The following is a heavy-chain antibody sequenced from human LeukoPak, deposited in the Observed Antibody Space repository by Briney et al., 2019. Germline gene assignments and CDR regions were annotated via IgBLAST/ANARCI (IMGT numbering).Heavy chain of an antibody. CDR1: GFTFGTYS. V-gene: IGHV3-21*01. CDR2: ISSSSSHM. Sequence: GGSLRLSCAASGFTFGTYSMNWVRQAPGKGLEWISSISSSSSHMYYADSVRGRFTISRDNAKNSLYLQMNSLRVEDTAVYYCARDSRYYFDYWGQGTLVTVSS. D-gene: IGHD6-25*01. J-gene: IGHJ4*02. CDR3: ARDSRYYFDY.